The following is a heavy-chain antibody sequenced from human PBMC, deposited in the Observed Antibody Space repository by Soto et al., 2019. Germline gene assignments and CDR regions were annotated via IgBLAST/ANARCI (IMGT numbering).Heavy chain of an antibody. V-gene: IGHV1-69*06. CDR3: ATGYQLLYRDAFDI. J-gene: IGHJ3*02. CDR1: GGTFSSYA. D-gene: IGHD2-2*02. CDR2: IIPIFGTA. Sequence: SVKVSCKASGGTFSSYAISWVRQAPGQGLEWMGGIIPIFGTANYAQKFQGRVTITADKSTSTAYMELSSLRSEDTAVYYCATGYQLLYRDAFDIWGQGIMVTVSS.